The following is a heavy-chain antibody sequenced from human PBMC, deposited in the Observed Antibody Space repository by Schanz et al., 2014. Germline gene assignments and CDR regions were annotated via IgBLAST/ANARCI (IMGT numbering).Heavy chain of an antibody. J-gene: IGHJ4*02. D-gene: IGHD1-1*01. Sequence: EVQLAESGGGLVQPGGSLRLSCAASGFNSDDYAMHWVRQAPGKGLEWVSAISGGGGTTYYADSVKGRFTISRDNAKNSLYLEMNSLRAEDTALYYCARDRRNADLDYWGQGTLVTVSS. V-gene: IGHV3-23*04. CDR1: GFNSDDYA. CDR2: ISGGGGTT. CDR3: ARDRRNADLDY.